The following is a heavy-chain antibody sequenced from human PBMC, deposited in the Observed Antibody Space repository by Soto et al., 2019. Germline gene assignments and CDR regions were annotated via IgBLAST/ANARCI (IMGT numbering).Heavy chain of an antibody. CDR2: IFSNDEK. CDR1: GFSLSNARMG. D-gene: IGHD3-22*01. CDR3: ARIDGGDYYDSSGYVDY. V-gene: IGHV2-26*02. Sequence: SGPTLVNPTETLTLTCTVSGFSLSNARMGVSWIRQPPGKALEWLAHIFSNDEKSYSTSLKSRLPISKDTSKSQVVLTMTNMDPVDTATYYCARIDGGDYYDSSGYVDYWGQGALVTVSS. J-gene: IGHJ4*02.